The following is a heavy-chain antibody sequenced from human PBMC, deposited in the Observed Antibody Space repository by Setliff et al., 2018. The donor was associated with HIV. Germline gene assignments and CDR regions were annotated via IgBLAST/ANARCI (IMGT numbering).Heavy chain of an antibody. CDR2: INHSGIT. J-gene: IGHJ1*01. Sequence: KTSETLSLTCAVYGGSFSGYYWSWIRQTPGKGLAWIGEINHSGITKYNPSLKRRVTISVDTSKNQFSLKLRSVTAADTAVYYCARVPGYSSGTSYMDVWGHGTLVTVSS. V-gene: IGHV4-34*01. CDR3: ARVPGYSSGTSYMDV. CDR1: GGSFSGYY. D-gene: IGHD6-19*01.